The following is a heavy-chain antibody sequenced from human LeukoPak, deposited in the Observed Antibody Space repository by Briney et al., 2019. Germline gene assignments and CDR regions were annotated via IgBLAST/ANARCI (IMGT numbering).Heavy chain of an antibody. CDR3: ARAQVGAPTDL. J-gene: IGHJ5*02. CDR2: IHGDGDNI. V-gene: IGHV3-74*01. CDR1: GFPLSSYA. D-gene: IGHD1-26*01. Sequence: GGSLRLSCAASGFPLSSYAMYWVRQAPGKGLVWVARIHGDGDNISYADSVRGRFTISRDNAKDTLYLHMNSPRPEDTAVYYCARAQVGAPTDLWGQGTLVTVSS.